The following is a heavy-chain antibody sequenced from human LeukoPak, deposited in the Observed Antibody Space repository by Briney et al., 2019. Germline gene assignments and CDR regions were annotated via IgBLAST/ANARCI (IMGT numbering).Heavy chain of an antibody. V-gene: IGHV3-48*01. J-gene: IGHJ6*03. D-gene: IGHD6-19*01. Sequence: PGGSLRLSCAASGFTFSTYTMNWVRQAPGKGLEWVSYITSSSNNIYYADSVKGRFTISGDNSKNTLYLQMNSLRAEDTAVYYCARVYRGWYLNNYYYYMDVWGKGTTVTISS. CDR2: ITSSSNNI. CDR1: GFTFSTYT. CDR3: ARVYRGWYLNNYYYYMDV.